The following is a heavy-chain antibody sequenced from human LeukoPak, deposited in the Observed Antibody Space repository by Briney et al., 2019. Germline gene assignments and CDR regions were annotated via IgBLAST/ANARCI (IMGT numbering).Heavy chain of an antibody. D-gene: IGHD2-15*01. J-gene: IGHJ6*04. Sequence: SETLSLTCTVSGGSVSSGSYYWSWIRQPPGKGLEWIGYIYYSGSTNYNPSLKSRVTISVDTSKNQFYLKLSSVTAADTAVYYCARGAAGYCSGGSCGYYYYYGMDVWGKGSTVTVSS. CDR2: IYYSGST. V-gene: IGHV4-61*01. CDR1: GGSVSSGSYY. CDR3: ARGAAGYCSGGSCGYYYYYGMDV.